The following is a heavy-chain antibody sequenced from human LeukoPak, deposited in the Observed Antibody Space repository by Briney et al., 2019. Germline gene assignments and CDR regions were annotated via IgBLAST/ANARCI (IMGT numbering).Heavy chain of an antibody. D-gene: IGHD5-18*01. J-gene: IGHJ5*02. CDR1: GYTLTELS. V-gene: IGHV1-46*01. CDR2: INPSGGST. CDR3: ARGGSGRIQLWLEYNWFDP. Sequence: GASVKVSCKVSGYTLTELSMHWVRQAPGQGLEWMGIINPSGGSTSYAQKFQGRVTMTRDTSTSTVYMELSSLRSEDTAVYYCARGGSGRIQLWLEYNWFDPWGQGTLVTVSS.